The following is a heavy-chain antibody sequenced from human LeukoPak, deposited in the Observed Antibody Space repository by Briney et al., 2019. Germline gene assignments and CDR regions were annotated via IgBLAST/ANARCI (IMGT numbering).Heavy chain of an antibody. CDR3: ARGSPLLWGSSAVAGNCWFDP. D-gene: IGHD6-19*01. Sequence: PSETLSLTCAVYGGSFSGYYWSWIRQPPGKGLEWIGEINPRGSTNYNPSLKSRVTISVDTSKNQFSLKLSSVTAADTAVYYCARGSPLLWGSSAVAGNCWFDPWGQGTLVTVSS. CDR1: GGSFSGYY. CDR2: INPRGST. J-gene: IGHJ5*02. V-gene: IGHV4-34*01.